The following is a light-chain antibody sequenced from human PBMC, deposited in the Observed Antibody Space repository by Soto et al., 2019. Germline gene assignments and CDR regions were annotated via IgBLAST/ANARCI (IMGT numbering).Light chain of an antibody. J-gene: IGKJ1*01. V-gene: IGKV3-15*01. CDR3: QQYDSWPRT. Sequence: EIVMTQSPATLSASPGERATLSCRASQSVNHNLAWYQQKPGQAPRLLIYGASTRATGIPARFSGSGSGTEFTLTISSLQSEDFVIYFCQQYDSWPRTFGQGTRVEVK. CDR2: GAS. CDR1: QSVNHN.